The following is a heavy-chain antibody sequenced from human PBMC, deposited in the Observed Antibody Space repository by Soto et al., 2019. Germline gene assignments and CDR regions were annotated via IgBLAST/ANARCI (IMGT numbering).Heavy chain of an antibody. CDR3: ASDCSPGSRYCRWFDP. J-gene: IGHJ5*02. CDR2: ISSSSSNI. V-gene: IGHV3-48*02. D-gene: IGHD2-15*01. CDR1: GFTLSGYA. Sequence: EVQLVESGGGLVQPGGSLRLSCVASGFTLSGYAMNWVRQAPGKGLEWVSYISSSSSNIQYAGSVKGRFTISRDNAKNSLHLQINSLRDEDTAVYYCASDCSPGSRYCRWFDPWGQGTLVTVSS.